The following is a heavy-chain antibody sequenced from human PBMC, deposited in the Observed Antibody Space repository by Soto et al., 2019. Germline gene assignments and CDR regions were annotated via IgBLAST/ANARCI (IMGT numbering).Heavy chain of an antibody. Sequence: QVQLVQSGAEVRKPGSSVKVSCKTSGGSFSNYAISWVRQAPGQGLEWMGGIIPLFGTPDYAQRFKGRVTIIADESTRTAYMELKSLRPEDTAVYFCARWGTDCGGDCSVWYYYGMDVWGQGTTVTVSS. CDR2: IIPLFGTP. V-gene: IGHV1-69*12. J-gene: IGHJ6*02. D-gene: IGHD2-21*02. CDR1: GGSFSNYA. CDR3: ARWGTDCGGDCSVWYYYGMDV.